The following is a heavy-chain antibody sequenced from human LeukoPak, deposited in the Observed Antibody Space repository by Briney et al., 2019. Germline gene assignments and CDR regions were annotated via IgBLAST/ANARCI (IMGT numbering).Heavy chain of an antibody. Sequence: PGRSLRLSCAASGFTFSSYAMSWVRQAPGKGLEWVSAISGGGVSTYYPDSVKGRLTISRDNAKNSLYLQMNSLRAEDTAVYYCAGAKLRFPPPEYYMDVWGKGTTVTVSS. D-gene: IGHD3-3*01. J-gene: IGHJ6*03. CDR3: AGAKLRFPPPEYYMDV. V-gene: IGHV3-23*01. CDR2: ISGGGVST. CDR1: GFTFSSYA.